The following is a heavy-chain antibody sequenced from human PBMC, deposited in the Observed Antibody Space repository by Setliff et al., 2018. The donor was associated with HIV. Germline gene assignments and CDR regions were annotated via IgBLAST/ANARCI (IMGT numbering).Heavy chain of an antibody. J-gene: IGHJ6*03. Sequence: SVKVSCKASGGTLSSYAISWVRQAPGQGLEWMGGIIPIFGTANYAQKFQGRVTITADESTSTAYMELSSLRSEDTAVYYCARAHSGSYYYYYYMDVWGKGTTVTVSS. V-gene: IGHV1-69*13. CDR1: GGTLSSYA. D-gene: IGHD1-26*01. CDR3: ARAHSGSYYYYYYMDV. CDR2: IIPIFGTA.